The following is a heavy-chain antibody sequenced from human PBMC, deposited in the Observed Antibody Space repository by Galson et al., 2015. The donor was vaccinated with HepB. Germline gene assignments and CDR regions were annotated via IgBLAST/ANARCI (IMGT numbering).Heavy chain of an antibody. CDR1: GLSFSSYG. V-gene: IGHV3-30*18. CDR3: AKGGVDISSYGMDV. CDR2: ISDDVSYK. Sequence: SLRLSCAASGLSFSSYGMHWVRQAPGKGQEWVAVISDDVSYKYYADSVRRRFTISRDNSKNTLYLQMNSLRAEDTALYYCAKGGVDISSYGMDVWGQGTTVTVSS. D-gene: IGHD3-9*01. J-gene: IGHJ6*02.